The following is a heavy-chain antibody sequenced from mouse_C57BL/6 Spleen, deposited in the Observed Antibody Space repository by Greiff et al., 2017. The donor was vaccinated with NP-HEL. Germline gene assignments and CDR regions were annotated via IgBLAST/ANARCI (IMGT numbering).Heavy chain of an antibody. J-gene: IGHJ1*03. D-gene: IGHD3-1*01. CDR3: ARKRATEGYFDV. CDR2: INPNNGGT. V-gene: IGHV1-26*01. CDR1: GYTFTDYY. Sequence: VQLQQSGPELVKPGASVKISCKASGYTFTDYYMNWVKQSHGKSLEWIGDINPNNGGTSYNQKFKGKATLTVDKSSSTAYMELRSLTSEDSAVYYCARKRATEGYFDVWGIGTTVTVSS.